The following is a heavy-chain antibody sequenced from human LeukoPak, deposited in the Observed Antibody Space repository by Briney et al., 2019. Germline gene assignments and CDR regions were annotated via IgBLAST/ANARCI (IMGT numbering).Heavy chain of an antibody. V-gene: IGHV4-31*03. CDR3: ARGCWCSSTSCYTGHGVHWFDP. CDR2: IYYSGST. D-gene: IGHD2-2*02. CDR1: GGSISSSSYY. Sequence: SETLSLTCTVSGGSISSSSYYWSWIRQPPGKGLEWIGYIYYSGSTYYNPSLKSRVTMSVDTSKNQFSLKLSSVTAADTAVYYCARGCWCSSTSCYTGHGVHWFDPWGQGTLVTVSS. J-gene: IGHJ5*02.